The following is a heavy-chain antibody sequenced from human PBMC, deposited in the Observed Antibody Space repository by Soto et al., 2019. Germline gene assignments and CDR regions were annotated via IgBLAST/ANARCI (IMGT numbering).Heavy chain of an antibody. CDR3: ARDPGQDEAMDY. J-gene: IGHJ4*02. Sequence: QVQVVESGGGVVQPGRSLRLSCATSGFAFSNFGMHWVRQVPGKGLEWVAVIWHNGKNKDYADYAKGRFTISRDNSKNILYLGMNSLRVEDTAIYYCARDPGQDEAMDYWGQGTLVTVSS. CDR1: GFAFSNFG. CDR2: IWHNGKNK. V-gene: IGHV3-33*04.